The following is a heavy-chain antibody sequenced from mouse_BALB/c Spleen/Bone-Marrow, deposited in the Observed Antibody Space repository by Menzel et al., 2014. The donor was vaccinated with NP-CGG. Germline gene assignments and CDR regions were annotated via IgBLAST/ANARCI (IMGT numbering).Heavy chain of an antibody. CDR2: IDPETGGT. CDR3: TRSETGPFAY. D-gene: IGHD4-1*01. V-gene: IGHV1-15*01. J-gene: IGHJ3*01. CDR1: GYTFTDYE. Sequence: QVQLQQSGAELVRPGASVTLSCKASGYTFTDYEMHWVKQTPVHGLEWIGAIDPETGGTAYNQKFKGKATLTADKSSSTAYMELRSLTSGDSAVNYCTRSETGPFAYWGQGTLVTVSA.